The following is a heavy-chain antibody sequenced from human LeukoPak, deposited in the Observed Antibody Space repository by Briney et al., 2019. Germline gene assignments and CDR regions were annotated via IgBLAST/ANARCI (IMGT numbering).Heavy chain of an antibody. CDR2: IHYSGSS. CDR1: GGSISSHY. V-gene: IGHV4-59*08. Sequence: SETLSLTCTVSGGSISSHYWSWIRQPPGKGLEGIGYIHYSGSSNYNHSLTSRVTISVDTSKIPSSLKLDSVTAADTAVYYCARYLESGMDVWGQGTTVTVSS. D-gene: IGHD3-3*01. J-gene: IGHJ6*02. CDR3: ARYLESGMDV.